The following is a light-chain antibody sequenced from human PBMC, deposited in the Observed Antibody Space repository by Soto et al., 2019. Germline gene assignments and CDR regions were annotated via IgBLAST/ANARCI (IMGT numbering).Light chain of an antibody. V-gene: IGKV1D-43*01. CDR2: YAS. J-gene: IGKJ1*01. Sequence: AIRLTQSPFSLSTSVGDRVTIPCWASQGISSYLAWYLQKPAKAPKLSISYASTLQTGVPSRFGGSGSGTDYTLSISSLQPEDFATDYCQQCYSSLWTFGQGTKVEIK. CDR1: QGISSY. CDR3: QQCYSSLWT.